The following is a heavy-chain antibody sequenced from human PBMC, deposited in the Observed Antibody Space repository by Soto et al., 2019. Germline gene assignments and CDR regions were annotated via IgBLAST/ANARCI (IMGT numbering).Heavy chain of an antibody. CDR2: IWYDGSNK. Sequence: PGGSVGPHCGGAGCTFSNHGMHWVRQAPGKGLEWVAVIWYDGSNKYYADSVKGRFTITRDNSKNTLYLQMNSLRAEDTAVYYCARDGDYGGNGVFDYWGQGTLVTVSS. CDR1: GCTFSNHG. D-gene: IGHD4-17*01. CDR3: ARDGDYGGNGVFDY. V-gene: IGHV3-33*08. J-gene: IGHJ4*02.